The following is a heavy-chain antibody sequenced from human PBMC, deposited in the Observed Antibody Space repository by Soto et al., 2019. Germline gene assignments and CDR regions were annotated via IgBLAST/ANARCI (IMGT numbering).Heavy chain of an antibody. CDR2: NIPIFGTA. CDR1: GGTFSSYA. J-gene: IGHJ4*02. CDR3: ARVNRGYDSSGYHFDY. V-gene: IGHV1-69*01. Sequence: QVQLVQSGAEVKKPGSSVKVSCKASGGTFSSYAISWVRQAPGQGLEWLGGNIPIFGTAHYAQKFQGRVTIPADDSTSTAYMELSSLRSEDTAVYYCARVNRGYDSSGYHFDYWGQGTLVTVSS. D-gene: IGHD3-22*01.